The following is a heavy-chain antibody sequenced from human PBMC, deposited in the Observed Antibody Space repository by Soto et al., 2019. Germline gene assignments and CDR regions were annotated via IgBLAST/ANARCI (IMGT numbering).Heavy chain of an antibody. D-gene: IGHD6-19*01. CDR1: GFTFSGYA. J-gene: IGHJ4*02. CDR3: AKDGEDSSGWWLGYYFDY. V-gene: IGHV3-23*01. CDR2: ISGSGGST. Sequence: GGSLRLSCAASGFTFSGYAMSWVRQAPGKGLEWVSAISGSGGSTYYADSVKGRFTISRDNSKNTLYLQMNSLRAEDTAVYYCAKDGEDSSGWWLGYYFDYWGQGTLVTVSS.